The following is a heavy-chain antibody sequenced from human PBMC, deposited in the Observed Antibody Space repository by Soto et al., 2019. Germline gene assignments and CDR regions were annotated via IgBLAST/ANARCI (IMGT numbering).Heavy chain of an antibody. CDR1: GGSISSGDYY. Sequence: QVQLQESGPGLVKPSQTLSLTCTVSGGSISSGDYYWSWIRQPPGKGLEWIGYIYYSGSTYYNPSLKSRVTISVDTSKNQFSLKLSSVTAADTAVYYCARPARIAVAGRVGAFDIWGQGTMVTVSS. CDR2: IYYSGST. D-gene: IGHD6-19*01. CDR3: ARPARIAVAGRVGAFDI. V-gene: IGHV4-30-4*01. J-gene: IGHJ3*02.